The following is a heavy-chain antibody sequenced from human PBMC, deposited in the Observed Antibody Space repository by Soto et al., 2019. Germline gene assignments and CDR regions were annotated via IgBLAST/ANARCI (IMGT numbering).Heavy chain of an antibody. Sequence: PGESLKISCKGSGYSFTSYWISWVRQMPGKGLAWMGRIDPSDSYTNYSPSFQGHVTISADKSISTAYLQWSSLKASDTAMYYCARQRRAYYYDSSGYPEDAFDIWGQGTMVTVSS. CDR1: GYSFTSYW. J-gene: IGHJ3*02. CDR3: ARQRRAYYYDSSGYPEDAFDI. D-gene: IGHD3-22*01. CDR2: IDPSDSYT. V-gene: IGHV5-10-1*01.